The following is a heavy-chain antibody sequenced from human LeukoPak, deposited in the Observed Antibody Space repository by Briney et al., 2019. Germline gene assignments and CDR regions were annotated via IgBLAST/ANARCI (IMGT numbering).Heavy chain of an antibody. CDR3: ARAAHDYGDYGFDY. D-gene: IGHD4-17*01. Sequence: ASVKVSFKASGYTFTGYYMHWVRQAPGQGLEWMGWINPNSGGTNYAQKFQGRVTMTRDTSIGTAYMELSRLRSDDTAVYYCARAAHDYGDYGFDYWGQGTLVTVSS. CDR1: GYTFTGYY. V-gene: IGHV1-2*02. CDR2: INPNSGGT. J-gene: IGHJ4*02.